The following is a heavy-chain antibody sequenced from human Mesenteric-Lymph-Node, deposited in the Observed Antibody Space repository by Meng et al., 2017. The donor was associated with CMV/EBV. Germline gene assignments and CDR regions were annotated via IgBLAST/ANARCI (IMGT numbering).Heavy chain of an antibody. Sequence: GESLKISCAASWFIVSTNYMSWVRQAPGKGLEWVSVIYSGDITYYADSVKGRFTSSRDNSKNTLFLQMNSLRVEDTAVYYCTTGGGSAARPFDYWGQGTLVTVSS. CDR3: TTGGGSAARPFDY. V-gene: IGHV3-53*01. CDR1: WFIVSTNY. CDR2: IYSGDIT. J-gene: IGHJ4*02. D-gene: IGHD6-6*01.